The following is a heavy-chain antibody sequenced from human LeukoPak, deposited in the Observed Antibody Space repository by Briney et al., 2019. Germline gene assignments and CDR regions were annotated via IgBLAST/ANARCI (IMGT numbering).Heavy chain of an antibody. V-gene: IGHV1-2*02. CDR2: INPNSGGT. Sequence: ASVTVSCKASGYTFTGYYMHWVRQAPGQGLEWMGWINPNSGGTNYAQKFQGRVTMTRDTSISTAYMELSRLRSDDTAVYYCARGVHRSSGYYKGSYYYYYMDVWGKGTTVTVPS. CDR3: ARGVHRSSGYYKGSYYYYYMDV. CDR1: GYTFTGYY. D-gene: IGHD3-22*01. J-gene: IGHJ6*03.